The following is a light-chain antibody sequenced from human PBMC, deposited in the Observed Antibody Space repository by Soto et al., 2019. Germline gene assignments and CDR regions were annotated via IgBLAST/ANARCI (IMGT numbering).Light chain of an antibody. CDR1: QSALSSSHNKNY. CDR2: WAS. V-gene: IGKV4-1*01. J-gene: IGKJ4*01. CDR3: QQYYITQLT. Sequence: DIVMTQSPDSLAVSLGERATINCKSSQSALSSSHNKNYLAWYQQKPGQPPKLLIYWASTRESGVPDRVSGSGSGIAFNLTISSRRHGDVLVYYFQQYYITQLTFGGGTKEEI.